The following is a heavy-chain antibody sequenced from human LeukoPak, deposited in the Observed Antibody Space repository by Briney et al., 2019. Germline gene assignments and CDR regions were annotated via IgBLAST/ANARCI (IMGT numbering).Heavy chain of an antibody. CDR3: AREGETESQIDY. CDR2: IYHSGST. J-gene: IGHJ4*02. D-gene: IGHD3-10*01. CDR1: GYSISSGYY. Sequence: PSETLSLTCTVSGYSISSGYYWGWIRQPPGKGLEWIGSIYHSGSTYYNPSLKSRVTISVDTSKNQSSLELSSVTAADTAVYYCAREGETESQIDYWGQGTLVTVSS. V-gene: IGHV4-38-2*02.